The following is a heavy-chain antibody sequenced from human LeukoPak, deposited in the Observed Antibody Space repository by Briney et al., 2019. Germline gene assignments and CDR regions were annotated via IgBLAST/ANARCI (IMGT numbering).Heavy chain of an antibody. CDR3: ARGRGGINAYDAFDI. V-gene: IGHV3-30*02. CDR1: GFTFSSYA. J-gene: IGHJ3*02. Sequence: GGSLRLSCGASGFTFSSYAMHWVRQAPGKGLEWVAFIRYDASNKFNADSVKGRFTVSRDNSKNTLYLQMNSLRAEDTAVYYCARGRGGINAYDAFDIWGQGTMVTVSS. CDR2: IRYDASNK. D-gene: IGHD3-16*01.